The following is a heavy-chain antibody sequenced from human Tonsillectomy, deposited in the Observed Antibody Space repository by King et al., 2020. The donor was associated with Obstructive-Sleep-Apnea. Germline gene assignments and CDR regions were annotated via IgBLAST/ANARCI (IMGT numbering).Heavy chain of an antibody. Sequence: VQLVESGGGVVQPGRSLRLSCAASGLIFSSYGMHWVRQAPGKGLEWVAFIRDDGSNKYYVDYVKGRFAISGDNSQNTLYLQMNSLRAEDTAVYYCAKDLWGYCSGGSCYSAFDIWGQGTMVTVSS. CDR1: GLIFSSYG. CDR3: AKDLWGYCSGGSCYSAFDI. D-gene: IGHD2-15*01. CDR2: IRDDGSNK. J-gene: IGHJ3*02. V-gene: IGHV3-30*02.